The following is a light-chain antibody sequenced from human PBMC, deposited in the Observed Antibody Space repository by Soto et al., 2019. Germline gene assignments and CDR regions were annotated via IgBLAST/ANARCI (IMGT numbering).Light chain of an antibody. CDR3: QQYNIWSLT. CDR2: GAS. Sequence: EVVMTQSPATLSVSPGERATLSCRASQSVSINLAWYQQKVGQAPRLLIYGASTGATGIPARFSGSGSGTDFTLTISSPQSEDFALYYCQQYNIWSLTFGGGTQLEIK. V-gene: IGKV3-15*01. J-gene: IGKJ4*01. CDR1: QSVSIN.